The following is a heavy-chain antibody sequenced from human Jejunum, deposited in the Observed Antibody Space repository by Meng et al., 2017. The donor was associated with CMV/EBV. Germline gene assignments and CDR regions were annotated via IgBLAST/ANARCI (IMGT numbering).Heavy chain of an antibody. D-gene: IGHD2-15*01. CDR1: GFIYSNEA. Sequence: SCAASGFIYSNEAMNWIRQAPGKGLEWVASLNGADSHYAESVKGRFTISRDNSKNTLYLQLSSLRVEDTAVYYCARIRSSPGGGDWGQGTQVTVSS. J-gene: IGHJ4*02. CDR3: ARIRSSPGGGD. V-gene: IGHV3-23*01. CDR2: LNGADS.